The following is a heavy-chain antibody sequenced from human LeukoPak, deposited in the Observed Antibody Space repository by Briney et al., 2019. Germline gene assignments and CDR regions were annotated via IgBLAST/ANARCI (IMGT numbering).Heavy chain of an antibody. CDR3: ARDAPYYDFWSGWTRYYYYGMDV. D-gene: IGHD3-3*01. CDR2: IIPIFGTA. Sequence: SVTVSCKASGGTFSTTTINWVRQAPGQGLEWMGGIIPIFGTANYAQKFQGRVTITADESTSTAYMELSSLRSEDTAVYYCARDAPYYDFWSGWTRYYYYGMDVWGQGTTVTVSS. V-gene: IGHV1-69*01. J-gene: IGHJ6*02. CDR1: GGTFSTTT.